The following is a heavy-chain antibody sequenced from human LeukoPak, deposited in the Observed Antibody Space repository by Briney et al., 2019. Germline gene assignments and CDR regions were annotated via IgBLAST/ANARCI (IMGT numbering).Heavy chain of an antibody. J-gene: IGHJ6*02. CDR3: ARHRFSDYYYYYGMDV. CDR2: IYPGDSDT. D-gene: IGHD3-16*01. V-gene: IGHV5-51*01. Sequence: GESLQISCKGSGYSFTSYWIGWVRQMPGKGLEWMGIIYPGDSDTRYSPSFQGQVTISADKSISTAYLQWSSLKASDTAMYYCARHRFSDYYYYYGMDVWGQGTTVTVSS. CDR1: GYSFTSYW.